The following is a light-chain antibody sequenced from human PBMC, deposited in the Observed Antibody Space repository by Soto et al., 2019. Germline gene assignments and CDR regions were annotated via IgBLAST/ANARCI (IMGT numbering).Light chain of an antibody. Sequence: DIQMTQSPSTLSASVGDRVTITCRASQIISSWLAWYQQKPGKAPNLLIHKASHLESGVPSRFSGSGSGTEFTLTISSLQPGDFATYYCQHYNTYPWTFGQGTKVDI. CDR1: QIISSW. V-gene: IGKV1-5*03. CDR2: KAS. CDR3: QHYNTYPWT. J-gene: IGKJ1*01.